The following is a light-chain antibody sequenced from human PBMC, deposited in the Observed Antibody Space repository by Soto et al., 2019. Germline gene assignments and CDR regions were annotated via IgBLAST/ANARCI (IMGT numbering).Light chain of an antibody. V-gene: IGKV1-9*01. CDR2: EAS. J-gene: IGKJ5*01. CDR3: QQYNNWPPIT. CDR1: HDISTY. Sequence: DIQLTQSPSLLSASVGDRVTITCRASHDISTYLAWYQQKPGKAPKLMIYEASTLQSGVPSRFSGSGSGTEFTLTISSLQSEDFAVYYCQQYNNWPPITFGQGTRWRL.